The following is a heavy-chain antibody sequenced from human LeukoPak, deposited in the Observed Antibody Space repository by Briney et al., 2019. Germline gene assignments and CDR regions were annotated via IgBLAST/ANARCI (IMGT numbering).Heavy chain of an antibody. V-gene: IGHV3-11*06. CDR2: ISSSSSYI. D-gene: IGHD1-26*01. J-gene: IGHJ4*02. CDR1: GFTFSDYY. Sequence: PGGSLRLSCAASGFTFSDYYMSWIRQAPGKGLEWVSSISSSSSYIYYADSVKGRFTISRDNAKNSLYLQMNSLRAEDTAVYYCARVVYSGSYGYWGQGTLVTVSS. CDR3: ARVVYSGSYGY.